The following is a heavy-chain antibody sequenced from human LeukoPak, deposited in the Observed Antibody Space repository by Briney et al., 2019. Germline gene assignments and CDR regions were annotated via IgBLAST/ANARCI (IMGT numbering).Heavy chain of an antibody. CDR1: GFTFSSYA. J-gene: IGHJ4*02. CDR2: ISYDGSNK. V-gene: IGHV3-30-3*01. D-gene: IGHD2-15*01. Sequence: PGGSLRLSCAASGFTFSSYAMHWVRQAPGKGLEWVAVISYDGSNKYYADSVKGRFTISRDNSKNTLYLQMNSLRAEDTAVYYCARDAGYDGPVVAGNYPPGAAAYFDYWGQGTLVTVSS. CDR3: ARDAGYDGPVVAGNYPPGAAAYFDY.